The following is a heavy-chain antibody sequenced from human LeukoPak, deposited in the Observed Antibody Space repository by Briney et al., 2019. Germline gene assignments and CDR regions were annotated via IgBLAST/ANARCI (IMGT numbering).Heavy chain of an antibody. Sequence: GGSLRLSCAASGFIFSSYNMNWVRQAPGKGLEWVSYISTSSTYIYYGDSLKGRFTFSRDNAKNSLYLQMDSLRAEDTAVYYCASSNWYRIDYWGQGTLVTVSS. CDR1: GFIFSSYN. CDR3: ASSNWYRIDY. J-gene: IGHJ4*02. V-gene: IGHV3-21*06. D-gene: IGHD6-13*01. CDR2: ISTSSTYI.